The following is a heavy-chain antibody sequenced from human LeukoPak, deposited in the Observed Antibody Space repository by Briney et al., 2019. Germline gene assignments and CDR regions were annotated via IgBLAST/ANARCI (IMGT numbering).Heavy chain of an antibody. J-gene: IGHJ6*03. CDR3: AKDGPSPYRYYMDV. CDR1: GFTFDDYG. Sequence: LSGGSLRLSCAASGFTFDDYGTSWVRQAPGKGLEWVSGINWNGGSTGYADSVKGRFTISRDNAKTSLYLQMNSLRTEDTAVYYCAKDGPSPYRYYMDVWGKGTTVTISS. V-gene: IGHV3-20*04. CDR2: INWNGGST.